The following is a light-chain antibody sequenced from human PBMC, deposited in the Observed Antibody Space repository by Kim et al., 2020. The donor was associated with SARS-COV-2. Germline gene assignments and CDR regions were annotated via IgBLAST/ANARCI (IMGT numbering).Light chain of an antibody. V-gene: IGLV3-19*01. J-gene: IGLJ2*01. CDR2: DKN. CDR3: NSRRDSSDDHVL. CDR1: ILSTYY. Sequence: LVKTVRITCQGGILSTYYASWYQQKPGQAPLLLNYDKNNRTSGIPDRFSGSSSGNTASLTITAAQAEDEADDYCNSRRDSSDDHVLFGGGTKLTVL.